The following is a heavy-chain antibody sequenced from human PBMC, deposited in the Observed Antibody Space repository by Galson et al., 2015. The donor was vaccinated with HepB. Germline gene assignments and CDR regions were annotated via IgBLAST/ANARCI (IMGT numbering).Heavy chain of an antibody. Sequence: SLRLSCAASGFTFSSYGMHWVRQAPGKGLEWVAVIWYDGSNKYYADSVKGRVTISRDNSKNTLYLQMNSLRAEDTAVYYCARKRRPYCGGDCYLDYWGQGTLVTVSS. V-gene: IGHV3-33*08. D-gene: IGHD2-21*02. CDR1: GFTFSSYG. CDR2: IWYDGSNK. J-gene: IGHJ4*02. CDR3: ARKRRPYCGGDCYLDY.